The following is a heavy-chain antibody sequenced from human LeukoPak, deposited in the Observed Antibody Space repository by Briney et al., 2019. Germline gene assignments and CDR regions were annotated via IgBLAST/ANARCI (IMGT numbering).Heavy chain of an antibody. D-gene: IGHD5-18*01. CDR2: INPSGGST. V-gene: IGHV1-46*01. Sequence: ASVKVSCKASGYTFTSYYMHWVRQAPGQGLEWMGIINPSGGSTSYAQKFQGRVTMTRDTSTSTVYMELSSLRSEDTAVYYCARDRPPSGQLWGFLDYYYYGMDVWGQGTTVTVSS. CDR1: GYTFTSYY. J-gene: IGHJ6*02. CDR3: ARDRPPSGQLWGFLDYYYYGMDV.